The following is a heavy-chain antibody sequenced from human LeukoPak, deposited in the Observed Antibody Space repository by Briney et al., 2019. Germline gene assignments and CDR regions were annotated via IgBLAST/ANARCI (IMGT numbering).Heavy chain of an antibody. CDR3: ARIPVLSRGYSYGLYYYYGMDV. V-gene: IGHV4-39*01. CDR2: IYYSGST. J-gene: IGHJ6*02. Sequence: PLETLSLTCTVSGGSISSSSYYWGWIRQPPGKGLEWIGSIYYSGSTYYNPSLKSRVTISVDTSKNQFSLKLSSVTAADTAVYYCARIPVLSRGYSYGLYYYYGMDVWGQGTTVTVSS. D-gene: IGHD5-18*01. CDR1: GGSISSSSYY.